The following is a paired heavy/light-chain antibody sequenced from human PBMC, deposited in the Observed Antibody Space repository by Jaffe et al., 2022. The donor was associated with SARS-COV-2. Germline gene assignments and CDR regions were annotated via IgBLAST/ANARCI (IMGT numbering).Light chain of an antibody. V-gene: IGKV3-20*01. J-gene: IGKJ2*01. CDR1: QSVSSWY. CDR3: QYYGGSPYT. CDR2: GAS. Sequence: EIVLTQSPGTLSLSPGERVTLSCRASQSVSSWYLAWYQQKPGQAPRLLIHGASSRATGIPDRFSGSGSGTDFTLTISRLEPEDFAVYYCQYYGGSPYTFGQGTKLEIK.
Heavy chain of an antibody. V-gene: IGHV3-48*02. J-gene: IGHJ4*02. CDR3: ARRFDC. CDR1: GFIISDYY. Sequence: EVQVVESGGGLVQPGGSLRLSCAASGFIISDYYMNWVRQAPGKGLEWVSYIGSSDGATYYADSVKGRFTISRDTAKNSLYLQMNSLRDEDTAVYYCARRFDCWGQGTLVTVSS. CDR2: IGSSDGAT.